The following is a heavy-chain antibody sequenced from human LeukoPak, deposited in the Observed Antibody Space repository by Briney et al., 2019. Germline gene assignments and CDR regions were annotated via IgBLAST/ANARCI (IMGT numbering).Heavy chain of an antibody. Sequence: QPGGSLRLSCAASGFTFSSYAMSWVRQAPGEGLVWVSAISGSGGSTYYADSVKGRFTISRDNSKNTLYLQMNSLRAEDTAVYYCAKAPIAALNYYFDYWGQGTLVTVSS. CDR3: AKAPIAALNYYFDY. V-gene: IGHV3-23*01. CDR1: GFTFSSYA. J-gene: IGHJ4*02. CDR2: ISGSGGST. D-gene: IGHD6-13*01.